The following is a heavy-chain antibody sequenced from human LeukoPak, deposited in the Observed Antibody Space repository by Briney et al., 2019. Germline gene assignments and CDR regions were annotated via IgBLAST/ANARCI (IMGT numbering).Heavy chain of an antibody. CDR1: GGSISSGDYY. Sequence: SETLSLTCTVSGGSISSGDYYWSWVRRPPGKGLEWVGYSYYSGSTYYNPSLKSRVTISVDTSENQFSLKLNSVTAADTAVYYCASILWFGDQYFDYWGQGTLVTVSS. CDR2: SYYSGST. D-gene: IGHD3-10*01. J-gene: IGHJ4*02. CDR3: ASILWFGDQYFDY. V-gene: IGHV4-30-4*01.